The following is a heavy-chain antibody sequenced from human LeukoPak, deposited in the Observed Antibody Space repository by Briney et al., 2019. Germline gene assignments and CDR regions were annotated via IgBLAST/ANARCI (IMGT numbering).Heavy chain of an antibody. CDR2: IYPGDSDA. J-gene: IGHJ4*02. Sequence: GESLKISCKGSGYTFATYWIAWVRQMPGKGLEWMGIIYPGDSDARYSPSFQGQVTISADKSISTAYVHWSSLKASDTAMYYCARLIVGAGGDYWGQGTLVTVSS. CDR3: ARLIVGAGGDY. CDR1: GYTFATYW. V-gene: IGHV5-51*01. D-gene: IGHD1-26*01.